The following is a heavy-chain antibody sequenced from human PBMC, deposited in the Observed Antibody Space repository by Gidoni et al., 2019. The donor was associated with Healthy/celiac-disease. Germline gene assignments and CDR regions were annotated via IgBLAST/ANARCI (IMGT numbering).Heavy chain of an antibody. CDR3: ARDSENIVVVYGMDV. D-gene: IGHD2-2*01. Sequence: QVQLVESGGGVVQPGRSLRLSCAASGFTFSSYGMHWVRQAPGKGLGWGAVIWYDGSNKYYADSVKGRFTISRDNSKNTLYLQMNSLRAEDTAVYYCARDSENIVVVYGMDVWGQGTTVTVSS. CDR1: GFTFSSYG. V-gene: IGHV3-33*01. J-gene: IGHJ6*02. CDR2: IWYDGSNK.